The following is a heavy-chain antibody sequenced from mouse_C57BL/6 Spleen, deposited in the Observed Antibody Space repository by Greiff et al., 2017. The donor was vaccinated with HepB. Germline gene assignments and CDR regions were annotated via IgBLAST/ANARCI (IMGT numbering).Heavy chain of an antibody. Sequence: EVQVVESGGGLVKPGGSLKLSCAASGFTFSSYAMSWVRQTPEKRLEWVATISDGGSYTYYPDNVKGRFPISRDNAKNNLYLQMSHLKSEDTAMYYCARGDYDTDYFDYWGQGTTLTVSS. J-gene: IGHJ2*01. V-gene: IGHV5-4*01. CDR1: GFTFSSYA. CDR2: ISDGGSYT. D-gene: IGHD2-4*01. CDR3: ARGDYDTDYFDY.